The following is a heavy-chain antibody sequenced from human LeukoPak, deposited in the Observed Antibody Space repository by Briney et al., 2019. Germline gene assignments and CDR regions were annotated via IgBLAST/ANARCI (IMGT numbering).Heavy chain of an antibody. D-gene: IGHD3-10*01. CDR3: ARDNQITMVRGVIPFNWFDP. CDR1: GGTFSSYT. Sequence: GASVKVSCKASGGTFSSYTISWVRQAPGQGLEWMGGIIPIFGTTNYAQKFQGRVTITADESTSTAYMELSSLGSEDTAVYYCARDNQITMVRGVIPFNWFDPWGQGTLVTASS. CDR2: IIPIFGTT. J-gene: IGHJ5*02. V-gene: IGHV1-69*13.